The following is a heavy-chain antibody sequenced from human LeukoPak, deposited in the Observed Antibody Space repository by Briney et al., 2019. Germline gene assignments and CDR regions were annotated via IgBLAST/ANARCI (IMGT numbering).Heavy chain of an antibody. D-gene: IGHD6-19*01. Sequence: GGSLRLSCAATGFTFSSYGMHWVREAPGKALEWVAFIRYDGSNKYYTDSVKGRFTISRDNSKNTLYLQMDSLRAEDTAVYYCAKDDSSGWYPDAFDIWGQGTMVTVSS. CDR3: AKDDSSGWYPDAFDI. J-gene: IGHJ3*02. V-gene: IGHV3-30*02. CDR1: GFTFSSYG. CDR2: IRYDGSNK.